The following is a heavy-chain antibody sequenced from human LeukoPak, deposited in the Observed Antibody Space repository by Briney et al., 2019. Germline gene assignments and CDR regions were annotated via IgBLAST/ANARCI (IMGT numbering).Heavy chain of an antibody. CDR2: ISYDGSNK. D-gene: IGHD5-18*01. J-gene: IGHJ4*02. V-gene: IGHV3-30*04. CDR3: ARVGYSYGSYYFDY. CDR1: GFTFSSYA. Sequence: GGSLRLPCAASGFTFSSYAMHWVRQAPGKGLEWVAVISYDGSNKYYADSVKGRFTISRDNSKNTLYLQMNSLRAEDTAVYYCARVGYSYGSYYFDYWGQGTLVTVSS.